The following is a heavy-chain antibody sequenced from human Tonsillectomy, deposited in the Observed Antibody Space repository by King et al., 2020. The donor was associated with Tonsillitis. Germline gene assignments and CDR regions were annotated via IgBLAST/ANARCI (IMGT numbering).Heavy chain of an antibody. CDR3: AREAPCTYSSSCEIGY. V-gene: IGHV4-4*07. Sequence: VQLQESGPGLVKPSETLSLTCTVSGGSISSYYWSWIRQPAGKGLEWIGRIYTSGSTNYNPSLKRRVTMSVDTSKNQFSLKLSSVTAADTAVYYCAREAPCTYSSSCEIGYWGQGTLVTVSS. CDR1: GGSISSYY. CDR2: IYTSGST. J-gene: IGHJ4*02. D-gene: IGHD6-13*01.